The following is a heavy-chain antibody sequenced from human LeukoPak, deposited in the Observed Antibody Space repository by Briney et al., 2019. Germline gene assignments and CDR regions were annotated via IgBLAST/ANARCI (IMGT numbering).Heavy chain of an antibody. CDR3: ASLSSRMVRGVILNY. D-gene: IGHD3-10*01. CDR2: ISSSGSTI. J-gene: IGHJ4*02. CDR1: GFTFSSYE. V-gene: IGHV3-48*03. Sequence: GGTLRLSCAASGFTFSSYEMNWVRQAPGKELEWVSYISSSGSTIYYADSVKGRFTISRDNAKNSLYLQMNSLRAEDTAVYYCASLSSRMVRGVILNYWGQGTLVTVSS.